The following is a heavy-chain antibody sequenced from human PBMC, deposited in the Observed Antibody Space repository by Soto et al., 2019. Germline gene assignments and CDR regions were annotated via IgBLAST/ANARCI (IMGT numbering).Heavy chain of an antibody. CDR2: ISPYSGDT. J-gene: IGHJ4*02. V-gene: IGHV1-18*01. CDR1: GYTFSSHG. Sequence: QGQLVQSGAEVKKPGASVKVSCKASGYTFSSHGITGVRQAPGQRLEWMGWISPYSGDTNYAQTLQGRVTMATDTATSTAYMELRCLRSEDTAVYFCARGCGDLGDGGQGTLVSVSS. D-gene: IGHD3-16*01. CDR3: ARGCGDLGD.